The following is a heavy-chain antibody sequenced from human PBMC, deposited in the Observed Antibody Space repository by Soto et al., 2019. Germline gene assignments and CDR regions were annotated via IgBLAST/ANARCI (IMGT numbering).Heavy chain of an antibody. V-gene: IGHV4-31*03. CDR1: GGSISSGGYY. Sequence: SETLSLTCTVSGGSISSGGYYWSWIRQHPGKGLEWIGYIYYSGSTYYNPSLKSRVTISVDTSKNQFSLKLSSVTAADTAVYYCARAVGFWSGYPYYYYGMDVWGQGTTVTVSS. D-gene: IGHD3-3*01. CDR2: IYYSGST. J-gene: IGHJ6*02. CDR3: ARAVGFWSGYPYYYYGMDV.